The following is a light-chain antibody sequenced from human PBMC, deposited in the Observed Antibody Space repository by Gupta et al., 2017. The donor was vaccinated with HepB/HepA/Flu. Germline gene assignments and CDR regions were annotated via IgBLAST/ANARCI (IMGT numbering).Light chain of an antibody. J-gene: IGLJ2*01. CDR1: SSDVGGYNY. Sequence: QSALTQPASVSGSPGQSITISCTGTSSDVGGYNYVSWYQQHPGKVPKLIMYDISNRPSGVSNRVSGSKSGNTASLTISGLQAEDEADYYCSSYTSSSSMIFGGGTKLTVL. CDR3: SSYTSSSSMI. CDR2: DIS. V-gene: IGLV2-14*03.